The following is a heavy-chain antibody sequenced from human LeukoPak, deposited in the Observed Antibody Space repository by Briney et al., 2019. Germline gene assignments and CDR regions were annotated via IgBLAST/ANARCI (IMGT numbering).Heavy chain of an antibody. D-gene: IGHD6-6*01. V-gene: IGHV4-59*01. CDR2: IYYSGST. CDR1: GGSIGSYY. CDR3: ARGYSSSPINWFDP. J-gene: IGHJ5*02. Sequence: SETLSLTCTVSGGSIGSYYWSWIRQPPGKGLEWIGYIYYSGSTNYNPSLKSRVTISVDTSKNQFSLKLSSVTAADTAVYYCARGYSSSPINWFDPWGQGTLVTVSS.